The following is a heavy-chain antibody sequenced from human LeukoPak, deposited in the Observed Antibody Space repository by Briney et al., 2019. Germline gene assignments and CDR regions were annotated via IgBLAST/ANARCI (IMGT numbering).Heavy chain of an antibody. J-gene: IGHJ4*02. Sequence: ASVKVSCKASGYTFTGYYMHWVRQAPGQGLEWMGWINPNSGGTNYAQKFQGRVTMTRDTSISTAYMELSRLGSDDTAVYYCARLQGNCSSTSCFDYWGQGTLVTVSS. CDR1: GYTFTGYY. D-gene: IGHD2-2*01. CDR3: ARLQGNCSSTSCFDY. CDR2: INPNSGGT. V-gene: IGHV1-2*02.